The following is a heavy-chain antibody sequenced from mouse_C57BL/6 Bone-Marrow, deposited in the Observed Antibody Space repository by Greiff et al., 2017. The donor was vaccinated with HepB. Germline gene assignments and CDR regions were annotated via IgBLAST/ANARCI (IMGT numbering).Heavy chain of an antibody. J-gene: IGHJ2*01. CDR3: TTDEFPGFDY. Sequence: VQLQQSGAELVRPGASVKLSCTASGFNIKDDYMHWVKQRPEQGLEWIGWIDPENGDTEYAPKFQGKATITADTSSNTAYLQLSSLTSEDTAVYYCTTDEFPGFDYWGQGTTLTVSS. V-gene: IGHV14-4*01. CDR2: IDPENGDT. CDR1: GFNIKDDY.